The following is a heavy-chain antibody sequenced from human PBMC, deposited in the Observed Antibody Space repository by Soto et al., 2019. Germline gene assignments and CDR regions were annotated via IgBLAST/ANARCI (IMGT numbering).Heavy chain of an antibody. CDR3: AIDLNYFFVTGSEPLGSNCVLDV. J-gene: IGHJ6*04. CDR1: GGSISSGGYY. CDR2: IYYSGST. Sequence: SETLSITCTVSGGSISSGGYYWSWIRQHPGKGLEWIGYIYYSGSTYYNPSLKSRVTISVDTSKNQFSLKLSSVTAADTAVYYCAIDLNYFFVTGSEPLGSNCVLDVWGKGTAVTVSS. D-gene: IGHD3-10*01. V-gene: IGHV4-31*03.